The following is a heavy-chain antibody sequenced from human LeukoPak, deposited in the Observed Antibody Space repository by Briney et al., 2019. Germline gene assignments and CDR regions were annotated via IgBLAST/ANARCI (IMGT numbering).Heavy chain of an antibody. J-gene: IGHJ5*02. CDR3: ARGQFGEYNWFDP. V-gene: IGHV4-30-2*01. CDR1: GGSISSGGYS. D-gene: IGHD3-10*01. Sequence: PSQTLSLTCAVSGGSISSGGYSWSWIRQPPGKGLEWIGYIYHSGSTYYNPSLKSRVTISVDRSKNQFSLKLSSVTAADTAVYYCARGQFGEYNWFDPWGQGTLVTVSS. CDR2: IYHSGST.